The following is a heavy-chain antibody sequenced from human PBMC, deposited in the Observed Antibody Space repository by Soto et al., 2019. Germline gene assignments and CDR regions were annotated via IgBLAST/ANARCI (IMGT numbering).Heavy chain of an antibody. CDR3: ARDGETEAMDMGRPDFDY. CDR2: ISAYNGNT. J-gene: IGHJ4*02. CDR1: GYTFTSYG. D-gene: IGHD5-18*01. V-gene: IGHV1-18*01. Sequence: PSVKVSCKASGYTFTSYGISWVRQAPGQGLEWMGWISAYNGNTNYAQKLQGRVTMTTDTSTSTAYMELRSLRSDDTAVYYCARDGETEAMDMGRPDFDYWGQGTLVTVSS.